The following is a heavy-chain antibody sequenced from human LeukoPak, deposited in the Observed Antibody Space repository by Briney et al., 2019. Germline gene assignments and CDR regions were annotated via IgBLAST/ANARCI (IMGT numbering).Heavy chain of an antibody. CDR1: GGTFSSYA. J-gene: IGHJ4*02. CDR3: TTFDY. V-gene: IGHV1-46*01. CDR2: INPSGGST. D-gene: IGHD1-1*01. Sequence: ASVKVSCKASGGTFSSYAISWVRQAPGQGLEWMGIINPSGGSTSYAQKFQGRVTMTRDMSTSTVYMELSSLRSEDTAVFYCTTFDYWGQGTLVTVSS.